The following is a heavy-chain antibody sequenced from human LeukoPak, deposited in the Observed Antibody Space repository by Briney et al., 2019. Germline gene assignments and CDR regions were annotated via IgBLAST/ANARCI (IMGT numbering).Heavy chain of an antibody. J-gene: IGHJ3*02. V-gene: IGHV4-34*01. CDR3: ARGPFSGSYRGGAFDI. Sequence: SETLSLTCAVYGGSFSGYYWSWIRQPPGKGLEWIGEINHSGSTNYNPPLKSRVTISVDTSKNQFSLKLSSVTAADTAVYYCARGPFSGSYRGGAFDIWGQGTMVTVSS. CDR2: INHSGST. CDR1: GGSFSGYY. D-gene: IGHD1-26*01.